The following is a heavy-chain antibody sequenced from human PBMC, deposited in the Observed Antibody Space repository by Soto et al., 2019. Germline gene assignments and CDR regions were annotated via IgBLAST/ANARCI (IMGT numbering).Heavy chain of an antibody. D-gene: IGHD3-9*01. CDR2: INPSGGST. CDR1: GYTFTSYY. V-gene: IGHV1-46*01. Sequence: ASVKVSCKASGYTFTSYYMHWVRQAPGQGLEWMGIINPSGGSTSYAKKFQGRVTMTRDTSTSTVYRELSSLRSEDMAVYYCARSERLVIAYGMDVWGQGTTVTVSS. J-gene: IGHJ6*02. CDR3: ARSERLVIAYGMDV.